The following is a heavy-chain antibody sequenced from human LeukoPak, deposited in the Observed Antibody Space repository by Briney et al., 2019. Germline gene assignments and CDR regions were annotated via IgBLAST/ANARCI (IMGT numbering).Heavy chain of an antibody. D-gene: IGHD2-8*01. V-gene: IGHV4-39*01. J-gene: IGHJ4*02. CDR3: ARNDDNGRLKAGPYY. Sequence: SETLSLTCTVSGGSLSSSSYYWGWIRQPPGEGLDWIASISYSGSTYYNPSLKSRVTISVDTSKNQSSLQLSSVTAADTAVYYCARNDDNGRLKAGPYYWGQGTLVTVSS. CDR2: ISYSGST. CDR1: GGSLSSSSYY.